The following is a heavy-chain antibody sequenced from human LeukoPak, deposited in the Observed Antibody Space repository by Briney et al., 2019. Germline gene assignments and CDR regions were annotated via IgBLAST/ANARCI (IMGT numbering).Heavy chain of an antibody. V-gene: IGHV3-20*04. CDR2: INWNGDST. Sequence: GGSLRLSCAASRFTFDDYGMSWVRQAPGKGLEWVSGINWNGDSTGYGDSVKGRFTISRDSARNSLYLQMNSLRAEDTAFYYCAREQRYCGSTSCYSFFDYWGQGTLVTVSS. J-gene: IGHJ4*02. CDR1: RFTFDDYG. D-gene: IGHD2-2*01. CDR3: AREQRYCGSTSCYSFFDY.